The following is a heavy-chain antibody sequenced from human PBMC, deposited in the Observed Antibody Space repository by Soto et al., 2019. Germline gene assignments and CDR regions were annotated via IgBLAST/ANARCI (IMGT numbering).Heavy chain of an antibody. CDR3: ASLALGIAARPHFDY. V-gene: IGHV4-31*03. D-gene: IGHD6-6*01. CDR1: GGSISSGGYY. CDR2: IYYSGST. Sequence: QVQLQESGPGLVKPSQTLSLTCTVSGGSISSGGYYWSWIRQHPGKGLEWIGYIYYSGSTYYNPSLKSRVTISVDTSKNQFSLKLSSLTAADTAVYYCASLALGIAARPHFDYWGQGTLVTVSS. J-gene: IGHJ4*02.